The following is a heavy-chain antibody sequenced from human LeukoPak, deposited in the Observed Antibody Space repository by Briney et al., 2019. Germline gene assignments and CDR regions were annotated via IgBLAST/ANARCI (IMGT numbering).Heavy chain of an antibody. J-gene: IGHJ4*02. V-gene: IGHV3-48*03. CDR1: GFTFSSYE. CDR2: ISSSGSTI. D-gene: IGHD3-10*01. CDR3: ASAVRGVSDFGGDY. Sequence: GGSLRLSCAASGFTFSSYEMNWVRQAPGKGLEWVSYISSSGSTIYYADSVKGRFTISRDNAKNSLYLQMNSLRAEDTAVYYCASAVRGVSDFGGDYWGQGTLVTVSS.